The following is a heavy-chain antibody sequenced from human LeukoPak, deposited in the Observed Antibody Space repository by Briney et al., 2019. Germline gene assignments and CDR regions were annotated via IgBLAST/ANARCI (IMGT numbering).Heavy chain of an antibody. Sequence: GGSLRLSCAASGFTFDDYAMHWVRQAPGKGLEWVSLISGDGGSTYYADSVKGRFTISRDNSKNSLYLQMNSLRTEDTALYYCAKEYCDGDCRAFDIWGQGTMVTVSS. D-gene: IGHD2-21*02. CDR1: GFTFDDYA. CDR3: AKEYCDGDCRAFDI. CDR2: ISGDGGST. J-gene: IGHJ3*02. V-gene: IGHV3-43*02.